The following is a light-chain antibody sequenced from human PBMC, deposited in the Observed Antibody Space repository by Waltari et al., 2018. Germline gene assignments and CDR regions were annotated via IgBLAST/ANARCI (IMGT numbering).Light chain of an antibody. CDR3: QQYNNWPPGT. Sequence: ETVVTQSPATLSVSPGERATLSCTTSQSIGSSLAWYQQKPGQPPRLLIYRASTRATGIPARFSGSGSETEFTLTISSLQSEDFAVYYCQQYNNWPPGTFGQGTKVEI. CDR1: QSIGSS. V-gene: IGKV3-15*01. CDR2: RAS. J-gene: IGKJ1*01.